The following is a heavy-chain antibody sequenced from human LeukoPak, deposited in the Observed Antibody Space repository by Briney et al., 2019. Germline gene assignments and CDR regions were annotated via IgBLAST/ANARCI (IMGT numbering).Heavy chain of an antibody. CDR2: IYYSGST. J-gene: IGHJ3*02. Sequence: SETLSLTYTVSGGSISSYYWSWIRQPPGKGLEWIGYIYYSGSTNYNPSLKSRVTISVDTSKNQFSLKLSSVTAADTAVYYCAGRLWRRDGYNLSAFDIWGQGTMVTVSS. V-gene: IGHV4-59*01. D-gene: IGHD5-24*01. CDR3: AGRLWRRDGYNLSAFDI. CDR1: GGSISSYY.